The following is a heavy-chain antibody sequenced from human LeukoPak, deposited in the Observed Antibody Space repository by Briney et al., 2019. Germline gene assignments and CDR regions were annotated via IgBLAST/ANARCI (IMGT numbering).Heavy chain of an antibody. Sequence: GGSLRLSCSASGFTFSSYATHWVRQAPGKGLEFVSPISSDGGSTYYVDSVKGRFTISRDNSKNTLYLQMSSLRAEDTAVYYCVRGSGNYYLDYWGQGTLVTVSS. CDR1: GFTFSSYA. V-gene: IGHV3-64D*06. CDR2: ISSDGGST. CDR3: VRGSGNYYLDY. J-gene: IGHJ4*02. D-gene: IGHD1-26*01.